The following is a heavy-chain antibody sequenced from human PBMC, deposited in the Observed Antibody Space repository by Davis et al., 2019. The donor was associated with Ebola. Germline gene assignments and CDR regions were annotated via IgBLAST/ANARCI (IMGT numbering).Heavy chain of an antibody. CDR1: GFTFSSYG. D-gene: IGHD6-19*01. CDR3: AKLHSGWTFDY. Sequence: PGGSLRLSCAASGFTFSSYGMHWVRQAPGKGLEWVSYISSSSSYTNYADSVKGRFTISRDNSKNTLYLQMNSLRAEDTAVYYCAKLHSGWTFDYWGQGTLVTVSS. CDR2: ISSSSSYT. V-gene: IGHV3-21*05. J-gene: IGHJ4*02.